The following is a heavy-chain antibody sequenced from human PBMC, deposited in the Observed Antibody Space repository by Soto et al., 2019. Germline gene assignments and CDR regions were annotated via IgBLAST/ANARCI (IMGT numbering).Heavy chain of an antibody. Sequence: EVQLVESGGGLVQPGGSLRLSCAASGFTFSDHYMDWVRQAPGKGLEWVGRTRNKANSYTTEYAASVKGRFTISRDDSKTSLYLQMTSLKTADTAVYYCARGRARYSYGYDLWGQGTLVTVSS. CDR2: TRNKANSYTT. J-gene: IGHJ4*02. CDR3: ARGRARYSYGYDL. D-gene: IGHD5-18*01. V-gene: IGHV3-72*01. CDR1: GFTFSDHY.